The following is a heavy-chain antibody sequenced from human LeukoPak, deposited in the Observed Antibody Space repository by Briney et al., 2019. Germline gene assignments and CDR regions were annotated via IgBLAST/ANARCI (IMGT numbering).Heavy chain of an antibody. Sequence: GGSLRLSCAASGFTFSTYAMTWVRQAPGKGLEWVSGINSNGDEIYYADSVRGRFTISRDSSNNALYLQMDSLRAEDTAVYYCANWIGSSSRDYWGQGTLVTVSS. V-gene: IGHV3-23*01. CDR2: INSNGDEI. CDR3: ANWIGSSSRDY. J-gene: IGHJ4*02. D-gene: IGHD6-6*01. CDR1: GFTFSTYA.